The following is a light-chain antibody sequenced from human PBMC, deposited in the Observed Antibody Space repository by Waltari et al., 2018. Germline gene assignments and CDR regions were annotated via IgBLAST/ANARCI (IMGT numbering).Light chain of an antibody. CDR1: SDINVGTYR. J-gene: IGLJ2*01. CDR3: MIWHNNAHVV. CDR2: YKSDSDK. Sequence: QAVLTQPSSLSASPGASASLTCTLRSDINVGTYRIYWYQQKPGSPPQYLLRYKSDSDKQQGSGVPSRFSGSKDASANAGILLISGLQSEDEADYYCMIWHNNAHVVFGGGTKLTVL. V-gene: IGLV5-45*02.